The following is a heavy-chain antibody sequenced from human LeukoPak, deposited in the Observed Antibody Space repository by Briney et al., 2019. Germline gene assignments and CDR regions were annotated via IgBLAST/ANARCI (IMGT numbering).Heavy chain of an antibody. CDR1: GFTFSSYS. Sequence: GGSLRLSCAASGFTFSSYSMNWVRQAPGKGLEWVSSISSSSSYIYYADSVKGRFTISRDNAKNSLYLQMNSLRAEDTAVYYCANGYNWNLLHAFDIWGQGTMVTVSS. CDR3: ANGYNWNLLHAFDI. D-gene: IGHD1-20*01. CDR2: ISSSSSYI. J-gene: IGHJ3*02. V-gene: IGHV3-21*01.